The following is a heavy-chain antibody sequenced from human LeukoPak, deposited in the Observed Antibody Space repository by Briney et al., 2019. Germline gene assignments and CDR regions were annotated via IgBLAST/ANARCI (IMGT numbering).Heavy chain of an antibody. V-gene: IGHV1-69*13. Sequence: SVTVSCKASGGTFSIYAISWVRQAPGQGLEWMGGIIPIFSTANYAQKFQGRVTITADESTSTAYMELSSLRSEDTAVYYCARDAAKINCSGGSCYLYGMDVWGQGTTVTVSS. J-gene: IGHJ6*02. CDR3: ARDAAKINCSGGSCYLYGMDV. CDR2: IIPIFSTA. D-gene: IGHD2-15*01. CDR1: GGTFSIYA.